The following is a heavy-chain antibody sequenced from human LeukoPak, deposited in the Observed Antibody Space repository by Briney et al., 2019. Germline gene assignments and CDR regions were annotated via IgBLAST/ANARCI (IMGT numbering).Heavy chain of an antibody. V-gene: IGHV3-23*01. Sequence: GGSLRLSCAASGFTFRSYAMSWVRQAPGKGLEWVSAISGSGGSTNYADSVKGRFTISRDNSKNTLYLQMNSLRAEDTAVYYCAKMVDSYGTFDYWGQGTLVTVSS. D-gene: IGHD5-18*01. J-gene: IGHJ4*02. CDR1: GFTFRSYA. CDR2: ISGSGGST. CDR3: AKMVDSYGTFDY.